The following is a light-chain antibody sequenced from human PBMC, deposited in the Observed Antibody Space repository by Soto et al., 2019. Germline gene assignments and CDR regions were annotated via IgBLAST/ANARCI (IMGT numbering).Light chain of an antibody. CDR2: EVT. Sequence: QSVLTQPPSASGSPGQSVTISCTGTSSDVGAYNYVSWYQQHAGKAPKLVIYEVTKRPSGVPDRCSGSKSANTASLTVSGLEAEDEGDYYCSSFAPSNAWVFGGGTEVTVL. V-gene: IGLV2-8*01. CDR1: SSDVGAYNY. CDR3: SSFAPSNAWV. J-gene: IGLJ3*02.